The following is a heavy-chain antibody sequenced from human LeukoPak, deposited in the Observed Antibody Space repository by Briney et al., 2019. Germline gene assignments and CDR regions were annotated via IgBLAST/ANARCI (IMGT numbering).Heavy chain of an antibody. V-gene: IGHV3-64D*06. CDR3: VKGGCGYCSGRDYFDY. J-gene: IGHJ4*02. Sequence: GGSLRLSCSASGFTFSSYAMHWVRQVPGKGLEYVSAISSNGGSTYYADSVKGRFTISRDNSKNTFYLQMSSLRVEDTAVYYCVKGGCGYCSGRDYFDYWGQGTLVTVSS. CDR2: ISSNGGST. D-gene: IGHD2-15*01. CDR1: GFTFSSYA.